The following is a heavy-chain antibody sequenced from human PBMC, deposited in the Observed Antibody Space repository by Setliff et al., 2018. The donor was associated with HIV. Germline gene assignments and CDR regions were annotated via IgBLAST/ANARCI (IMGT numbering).Heavy chain of an antibody. Sequence: SETLSLTCTVSGGSINSGNNYWSWIRQHPGKGLEWIGFIYYSGTTYYNPSLKSRVTISVDTSKSQFSLKLNAVTAADTAVYYCARYYIQSSDSSGYYYDSWGQGTLVTVSS. D-gene: IGHD3-22*01. V-gene: IGHV4-31*03. CDR3: ARYYIQSSDSSGYYYDS. CDR1: GGSINSGNNY. J-gene: IGHJ5*01. CDR2: IYYSGTT.